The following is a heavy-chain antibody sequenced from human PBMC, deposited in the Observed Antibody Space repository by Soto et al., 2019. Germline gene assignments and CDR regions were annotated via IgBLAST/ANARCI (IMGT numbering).Heavy chain of an antibody. CDR1: GFTFSSYA. V-gene: IGHV3-23*01. D-gene: IGHD2-15*01. CDR2: ISGSGGST. CDR3: AKGDAVVVAATHGRAFDI. J-gene: IGHJ3*02. Sequence: HPGGSLRLSCAASGFTFSSYAMSWVRQAPGKGLEWVSAISGSGGSTYYADSVKGRFTISRDNSKNTLYLQMNSLRAEDTAVYYCAKGDAVVVAATHGRAFDIWGQGTMVTVSS.